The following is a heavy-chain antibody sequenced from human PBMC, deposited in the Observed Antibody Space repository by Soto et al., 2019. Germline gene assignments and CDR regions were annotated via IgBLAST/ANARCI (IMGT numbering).Heavy chain of an antibody. J-gene: IGHJ6*02. D-gene: IGHD3-3*01. CDR3: ARDLRDFRSGHKGMDV. CDR1: GGSISNGGYY. V-gene: IGHV4-31*03. CDR2: IYYSGST. Sequence: SETLSLTCTVSGGSISNGGYYWTWIRQHPGQGLEWIGYIYYSGSTYYNPSLRSRVTISVDTSKNLFSLKLTSVTAATTAFYYFARDLRDFRSGHKGMDVWGQGTRVTVSS.